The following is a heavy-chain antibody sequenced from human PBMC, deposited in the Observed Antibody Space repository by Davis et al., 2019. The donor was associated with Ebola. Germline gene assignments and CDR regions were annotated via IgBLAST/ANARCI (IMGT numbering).Heavy chain of an antibody. CDR3: ARDWAGLDV. V-gene: IGHV3-7*01. D-gene: IGHD3-16*01. CDR1: GFTFSSYG. Sequence: PGGSLRLSCAASGFTFSSYGMHWVRQAPGKGLEWVATIPHVGSEKYYVDSVKGRFTSSRDNAKNSLYLQMNSLRVEDTAVYYCARDWAGLDVWGKGTTVTVSS. CDR2: IPHVGSEK. J-gene: IGHJ6*04.